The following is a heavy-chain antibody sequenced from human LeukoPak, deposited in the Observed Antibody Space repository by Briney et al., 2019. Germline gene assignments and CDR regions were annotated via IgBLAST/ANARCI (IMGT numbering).Heavy chain of an antibody. CDR2: IKQDGSEK. Sequence: GGSLRFSCAASGFTFSSYAMSWVRQAPGKGLEWVASIKQDGSEKSYVDSVKGRFTISRDNAKNSLYLQMSSLRAEDTAVYYCARKYYYDSSGHFDYWGQGTLVTVSS. J-gene: IGHJ4*02. CDR3: ARKYYYDSSGHFDY. D-gene: IGHD3-22*01. CDR1: GFTFSSYA. V-gene: IGHV3-7*01.